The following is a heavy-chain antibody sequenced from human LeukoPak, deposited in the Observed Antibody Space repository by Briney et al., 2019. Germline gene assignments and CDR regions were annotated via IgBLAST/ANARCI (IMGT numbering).Heavy chain of an antibody. Sequence: PSQTLSLTCTVSGGSISSYYWSWIRQPPGKGLEWIGYIYYSGSTYYNPSLKSRVTISVDTSKNQFSLKLSSVTAADTAVYYCASHLNDCGGDCYSEDYWGQGTLVTVSS. CDR3: ASHLNDCGGDCYSEDY. CDR1: GGSISSYY. CDR2: IYYSGST. J-gene: IGHJ4*02. D-gene: IGHD2-21*02. V-gene: IGHV4-59*06.